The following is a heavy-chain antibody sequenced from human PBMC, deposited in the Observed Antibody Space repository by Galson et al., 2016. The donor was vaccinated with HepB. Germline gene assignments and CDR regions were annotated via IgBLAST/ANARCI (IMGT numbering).Heavy chain of an antibody. CDR3: ARDDYFRLGY. CDR2: ITSSSDTM. V-gene: IGHV3-48*02. D-gene: IGHD3-16*01. J-gene: IGHJ4*02. Sequence: SLRLSCAASGFTFSNHGMNWARQAPGKGLEWIAWITSSSDTMYYADSVKGRFTISRDNAKNSLYLEMNSLRDEDTAVYYCARDDYFRLGYWGQGTLVTVSS. CDR1: GFTFSNHG.